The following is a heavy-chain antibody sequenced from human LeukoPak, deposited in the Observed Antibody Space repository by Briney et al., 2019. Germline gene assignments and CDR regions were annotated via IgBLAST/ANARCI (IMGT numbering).Heavy chain of an antibody. Sequence: SQTLSLPRTVSGGSISSISYYWGWIRQPPGKGLERIGSIYYSGSTYYNPSLKSRVTISVDTSKNQFSLKLSSVTAADTAVYYCALLRYFDWLLYWDYWGQGTLVTVSS. V-gene: IGHV4-39*01. D-gene: IGHD3-9*01. CDR3: ALLRYFDWLLYWDY. CDR1: GGSISSISYY. CDR2: IYYSGST. J-gene: IGHJ4*02.